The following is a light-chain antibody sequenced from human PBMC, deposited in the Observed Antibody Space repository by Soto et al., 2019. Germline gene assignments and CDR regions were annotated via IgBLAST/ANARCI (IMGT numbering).Light chain of an antibody. CDR2: SAS. CDR1: QGISTY. V-gene: IGKV1-9*01. CDR3: QQLNSYPRT. Sequence: DIQMTQSPSTMSSSVGDIVTITFRSSQGISTYLAWYHQKPGKAPKLLIYSASTLQSGVPSRFSVSGSGSEFTLAISNLQPEDFATYYCQQLNSYPRTFGQGTKVNIK. J-gene: IGKJ1*01.